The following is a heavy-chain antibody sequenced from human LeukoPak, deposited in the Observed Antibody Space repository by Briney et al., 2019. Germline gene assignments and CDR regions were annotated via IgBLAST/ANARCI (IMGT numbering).Heavy chain of an antibody. CDR2: ISRNSSDI. CDR3: ARDYVTGALSFDC. J-gene: IGHJ4*02. CDR1: GFPFNAYT. Sequence: GGSLRLSCAASGFPFNAYTMTWVRQAPGKGLEWISYISRNSSDIFYADSVKGRFNVSRDNAKNSLSLQMHSLRVEDTAVYYCARDYVTGALSFDCRGQGTLVTVSS. D-gene: IGHD2-21*02. V-gene: IGHV3-48*01.